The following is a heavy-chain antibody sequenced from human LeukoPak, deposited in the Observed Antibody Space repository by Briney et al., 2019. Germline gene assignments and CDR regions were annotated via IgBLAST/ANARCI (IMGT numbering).Heavy chain of an antibody. J-gene: IGHJ4*02. D-gene: IGHD6-13*01. CDR1: VGTFSSYA. CDR3: ARDRLSAAGIPPSGY. V-gene: IGHV1-69*04. Sequence: SVKVSCKASVGTFSSYAISWVRQAPGHGLQWRGRIIPILGIAKYAQKFQGRVTITADKSTSTAYMELSRLRSEDTAVYYCARDRLSAAGIPPSGYWGQGTLVTVSS. CDR2: IIPILGIA.